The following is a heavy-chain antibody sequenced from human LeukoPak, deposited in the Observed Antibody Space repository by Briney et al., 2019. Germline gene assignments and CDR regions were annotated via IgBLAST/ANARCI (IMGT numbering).Heavy chain of an antibody. Sequence: SETLSLTCTVSGYSISSGYYWGWIRQPPGKGLEWIGSIYHSGSTYYNPSLKSRVTISVDTSKNQFSLKLSSVTAADTAVYYCARDTTNYGTHYFDYWGQGTLVTVSS. CDR3: ARDTTNYGTHYFDY. V-gene: IGHV4-38-2*02. J-gene: IGHJ4*02. D-gene: IGHD4-17*01. CDR2: IYHSGST. CDR1: GYSISSGYY.